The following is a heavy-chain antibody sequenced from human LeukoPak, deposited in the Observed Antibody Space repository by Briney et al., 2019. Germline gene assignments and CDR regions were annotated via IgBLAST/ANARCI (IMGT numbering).Heavy chain of an antibody. CDR1: GFTFSSYA. V-gene: IGHV3-64D*09. Sequence: AGSLRLSCSASGFTFSSYAMHWVRQAPGKGLEYVSAISSNGGSTYYADSVKGRFTISRDNSKNTLYLQMSSLRVDDTAVYYCVKTHFDHYYGLDVWGQGTTVIVSS. J-gene: IGHJ6*02. CDR3: VKTHFDHYYGLDV. CDR2: ISSNGGST.